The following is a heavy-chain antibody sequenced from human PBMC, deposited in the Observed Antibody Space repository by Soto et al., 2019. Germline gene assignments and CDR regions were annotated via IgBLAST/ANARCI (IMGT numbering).Heavy chain of an antibody. CDR3: ARDKKPFNWSPSILKSYYYGMDV. D-gene: IGHD1-1*01. V-gene: IGHV3-30-3*01. Sequence: QVQLVESGGRVVQPGRSLRLSCAASGFTFRTFAMHWVRQAPGKGLEWVAVISNDGSNKYFLDSVKGRFTVSRDNSNNTLYLPMDSLRAEDTAVYYCARDKKPFNWSPSILKSYYYGMDVWGQGTTVTVSS. J-gene: IGHJ6*02. CDR1: GFTFRTFA. CDR2: ISNDGSNK.